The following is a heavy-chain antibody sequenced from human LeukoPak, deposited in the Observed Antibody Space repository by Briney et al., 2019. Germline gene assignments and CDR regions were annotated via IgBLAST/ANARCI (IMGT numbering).Heavy chain of an antibody. CDR2: MNPNSGNT. J-gene: IGHJ4*02. CDR3: ARGNFIVGAYSNY. CDR1: GYTFTSYD. Sequence: ASVRVSCKASGYTFTSYDINWVRQATGQGPEWMGWMNPNSGNTGYAQKFQGRVTMTRNTSISTAYMELSSLRSEDTAVYYCARGNFIVGAYSNYWGQGTLVTVSS. D-gene: IGHD1-26*01. V-gene: IGHV1-8*01.